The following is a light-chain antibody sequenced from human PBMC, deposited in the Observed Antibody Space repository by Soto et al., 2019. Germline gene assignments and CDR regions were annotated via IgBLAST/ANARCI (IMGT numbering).Light chain of an antibody. J-gene: IGKJ5*01. CDR3: QQNSPTLPIT. CDR2: ATS. Sequence: DIQMTQSPSSLSASVGDRVTISCRASQSISSYLNWYQQKPGKAPKLLIYATSSLQSGVPSRFSGSGSGTDFTLTISSLQPEDFATYYCQQNSPTLPITFGHGTRLEIK. CDR1: QSISSY. V-gene: IGKV1-39*01.